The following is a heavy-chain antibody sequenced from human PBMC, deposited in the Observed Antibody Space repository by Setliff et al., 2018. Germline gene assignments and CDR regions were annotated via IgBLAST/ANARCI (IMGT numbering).Heavy chain of an antibody. J-gene: IGHJ6*03. V-gene: IGHV3-53*01. CDR2: LDNDGST. CDR1: GVTVSAYD. CDR3: AALDWGENFYNVDV. D-gene: IGHD7-27*01. Sequence: GGSLRLSCAASGVTVSAYDMSWVRQAPGKGLEWVSLLDNDGSTYYSDSVKGRFTISRDNARNALYLQMVSLRGEDTGVYFCAALDWGENFYNVDVWGKGTTVTVSS.